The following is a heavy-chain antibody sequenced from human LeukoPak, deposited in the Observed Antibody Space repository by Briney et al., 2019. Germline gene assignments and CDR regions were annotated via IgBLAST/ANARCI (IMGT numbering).Heavy chain of an antibody. CDR2: INSDGSST. D-gene: IGHD2-2*01. Sequence: GGSLRLSCAASGFTFSSYWMHWVRQPPGKGLVWVSRINSDGSSTSYADSVKGQFTISRDNAKNTLYLQMNSLRDEDTAVYYCARAIAPVVPFDYWGQGTLVTVSS. V-gene: IGHV3-74*01. CDR3: ARAIAPVVPFDY. CDR1: GFTFSSYW. J-gene: IGHJ4*02.